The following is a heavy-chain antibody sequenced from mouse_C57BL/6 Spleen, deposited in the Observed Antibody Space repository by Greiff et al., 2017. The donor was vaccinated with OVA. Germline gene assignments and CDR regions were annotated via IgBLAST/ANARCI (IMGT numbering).Heavy chain of an antibody. Sequence: EVQRVESGGGLVKPGGSLKLSCAASGFTFSDYGMHWVRQAPEKGLEWVAYISSGSSTIYYADTVKGRFTISRDNAKNTLFLQMTSLRSEDTAMYYCARGTAQAPYYFDYWGQGTTLTVSS. CDR1: GFTFSDYG. J-gene: IGHJ2*01. D-gene: IGHD3-2*02. CDR2: ISSGSSTI. V-gene: IGHV5-17*01. CDR3: ARGTAQAPYYFDY.